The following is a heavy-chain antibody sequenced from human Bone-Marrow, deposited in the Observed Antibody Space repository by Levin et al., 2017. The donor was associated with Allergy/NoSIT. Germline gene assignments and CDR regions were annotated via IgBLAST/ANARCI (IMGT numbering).Heavy chain of an antibody. D-gene: IGHD3-16*01. CDR1: GFSITTYA. V-gene: IGHV3-49*04. CDR3: TRVTMPVMITFGGVEIDY. J-gene: IGHJ4*02. Sequence: PGGSLRLSCKISGFSITTYAMSWVRQAPGKGPEWVGFIRNEGYGGTADYAASVKGRFTISRDDSNNFVHLQMNSLKIEDTAVYYCTRVTMPVMITFGGVEIDYWGQGTLVTVSS. CDR2: IRNEGYGGTA.